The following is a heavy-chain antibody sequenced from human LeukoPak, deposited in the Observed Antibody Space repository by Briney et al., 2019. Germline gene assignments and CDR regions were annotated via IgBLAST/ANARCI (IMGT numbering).Heavy chain of an antibody. D-gene: IGHD3-22*01. CDR3: ARDFFHSSDSRPFDY. J-gene: IGHJ4*02. CDR2: IFSRSESI. V-gene: IGHV3-21*01. Sequence: GGSLRLSCAASGFTFGAYTINWVRQAPGKGLEWVSCIFSRSESILYADSVKGRFTISRDNAKNSLYQQMDSLRVEDTAVYYCARDFFHSSDSRPFDYWGQGTLVTVSS. CDR1: GFTFGAYT.